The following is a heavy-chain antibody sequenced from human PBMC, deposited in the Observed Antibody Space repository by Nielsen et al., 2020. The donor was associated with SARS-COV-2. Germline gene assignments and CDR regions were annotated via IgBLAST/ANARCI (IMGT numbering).Heavy chain of an antibody. Sequence: SETLSLTCTVSGGSISSYYWSWIRQPPGKGLEWIGNIYYNGDSNYNPSLKSRVTISMDTSKNQFSLKLTSVTAADTAVYYCARGDFLDPWGQGTLVTVSS. D-gene: IGHD2/OR15-2a*01. V-gene: IGHV4-59*01. J-gene: IGHJ5*02. CDR3: ARGDFLDP. CDR2: IYYNGDS. CDR1: GGSISSYY.